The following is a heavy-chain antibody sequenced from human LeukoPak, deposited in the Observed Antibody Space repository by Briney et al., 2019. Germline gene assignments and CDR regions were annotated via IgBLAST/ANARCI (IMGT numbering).Heavy chain of an antibody. J-gene: IGHJ3*02. Sequence: GGSLRLSCAASGFTFSSYAMSWVRQAPGRGLEWVSAISGSGGSTYYADSVKGRFTISRDNSKNTLYLQMNSLRAEDTAVYYCAKDRWFGELFDAFDIWGQGTMVTVSS. CDR2: ISGSGGST. CDR1: GFTFSSYA. CDR3: AKDRWFGELFDAFDI. D-gene: IGHD3-10*01. V-gene: IGHV3-23*01.